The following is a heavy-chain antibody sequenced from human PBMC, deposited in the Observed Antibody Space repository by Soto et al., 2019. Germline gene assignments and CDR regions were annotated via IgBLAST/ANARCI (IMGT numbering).Heavy chain of an antibody. CDR3: ARDVVVEADSRGSMDV. Sequence: DSVKGRFTISRDNAKNSLYLQMNSLRAEDTAVYYCARDVVVEADSRGSMDVWGQGTTVTVAS. V-gene: IGHV3-7*01. D-gene: IGHD2-21*01. J-gene: IGHJ6*02.